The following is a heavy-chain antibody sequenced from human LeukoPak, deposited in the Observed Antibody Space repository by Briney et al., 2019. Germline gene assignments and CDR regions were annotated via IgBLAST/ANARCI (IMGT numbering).Heavy chain of an antibody. D-gene: IGHD3-10*01. V-gene: IGHV3-73*01. CDR2: IRSKGNNYAT. Sequence: GSLRLSCAASGFTFSNYGMHWVRQAPGKGLEWVGHIRSKGNNYATAYAASVKGRFTISRDDSKNTAYLQMNSLKTEDTAVYYCTRLYDSGFDYWGQGTLVTVSS. CDR3: TRLYDSGFDY. J-gene: IGHJ4*02. CDR1: GFTFSNYG.